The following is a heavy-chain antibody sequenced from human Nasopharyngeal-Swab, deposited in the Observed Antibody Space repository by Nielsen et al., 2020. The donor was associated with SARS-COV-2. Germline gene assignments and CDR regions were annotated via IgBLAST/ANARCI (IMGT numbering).Heavy chain of an antibody. J-gene: IGHJ4*02. Sequence: GGSLRLSCAASGFTFSSYGMHWVRQAPGKGLEWVAVISYDGSNKYYADSVKGRFTISRDNAKNSLYLQMNSLRAEDTAVYYCARELAVAGTLGLFDYWGQGTLVTVSS. CDR1: GFTFSSYG. CDR2: ISYDGSNK. V-gene: IGHV3-30*03. D-gene: IGHD6-19*01. CDR3: ARELAVAGTLGLFDY.